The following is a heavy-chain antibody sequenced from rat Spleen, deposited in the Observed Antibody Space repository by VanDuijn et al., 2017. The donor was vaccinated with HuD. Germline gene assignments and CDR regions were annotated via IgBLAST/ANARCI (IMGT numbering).Heavy chain of an antibody. CDR3: ARGTRNYSTYGGFVY. D-gene: IGHD1-3*01. J-gene: IGHJ3*01. CDR2: INYDGSST. V-gene: IGHV5-7*01. Sequence: EVQLVESGGGLVQPGRSLKLSCAASGFTFSDYYMAWVRQAPTKGLEWVATINYDGSSTYYRDSVKGRFTISRDNAKSTLYLQMDSLRSEDTATYYCARGTRNYSTYGGFVYWGQGTLVTVSS. CDR1: GFTFSDYY.